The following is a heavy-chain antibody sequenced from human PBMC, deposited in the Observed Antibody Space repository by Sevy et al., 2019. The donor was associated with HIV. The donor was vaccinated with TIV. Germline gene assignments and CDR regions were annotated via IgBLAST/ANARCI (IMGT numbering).Heavy chain of an antibody. V-gene: IGHV1-24*01. D-gene: IGHD1-26*01. CDR2: FDPEDGET. Sequence: ASVKVSCKVSGYTLTELSMHWVRQAPGKGLEWMGGFDPEDGETIYAQKFQGRVTMTEDTSTDTAYMELSSLRFEDTAVYYCATGAVVGATGWFDPWGQGTLVTVSS. J-gene: IGHJ5*02. CDR1: GYTLTELS. CDR3: ATGAVVGATGWFDP.